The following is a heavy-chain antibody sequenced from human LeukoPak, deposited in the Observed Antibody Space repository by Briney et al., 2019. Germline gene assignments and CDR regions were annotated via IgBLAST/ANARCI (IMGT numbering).Heavy chain of an antibody. CDR3: ARGGGPTVTPS. CDR1: GGTFSSYA. Sequence: GASVKVSCKASGGTFSSYAISWVRQAPGQGLEWMGGIIPIFGTANYAQKFQGRVTITTDESTSTAYMELSSLRSEDTAEYYCARGGGPTVTPSWGQGTLVTVSS. D-gene: IGHD4-17*01. CDR2: IIPIFGTA. J-gene: IGHJ4*02. V-gene: IGHV1-69*05.